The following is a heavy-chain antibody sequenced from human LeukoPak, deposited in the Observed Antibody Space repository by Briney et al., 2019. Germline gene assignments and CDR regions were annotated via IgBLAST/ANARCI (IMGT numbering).Heavy chain of an antibody. CDR1: GGSISGSY. CDR2: VSYSGST. CDR3: ARGVGFYYGSGGYSAFDY. Sequence: SETLSLTCSVSGGSISGSYWNWIRQPPGKGLEWIGYVSYSGSTNYNPSLKSRVTMSVDTSKNQFSLKLRSVTAADTAVYYCARGVGFYYGSGGYSAFDYWGQGTLVTVSS. J-gene: IGHJ4*02. D-gene: IGHD3-10*01. V-gene: IGHV4-59*12.